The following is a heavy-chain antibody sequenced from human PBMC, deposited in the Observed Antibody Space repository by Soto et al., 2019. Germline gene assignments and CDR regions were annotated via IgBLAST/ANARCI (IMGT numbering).Heavy chain of an antibody. D-gene: IGHD6-19*01. CDR2: VSFSDGSI. CDR1: GFSFSDYY. V-gene: IGHV3-11*01. Sequence: GGSLRLSCAASGFSFSDYYMSWIRQAPGKGLEWVSYVSFSDGSIYYADSVKGRFTISRDNAKNTLYLQMNSLRAEDTAVYYCASDLTPSSGWFRAAVYYFVYWGQGTLVTVSS. CDR3: ASDLTPSSGWFRAAVYYFVY. J-gene: IGHJ4*02.